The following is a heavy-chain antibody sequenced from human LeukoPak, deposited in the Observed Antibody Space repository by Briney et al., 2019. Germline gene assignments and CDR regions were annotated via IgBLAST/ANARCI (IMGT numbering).Heavy chain of an antibody. CDR3: ARRPSDWYSPIDY. Sequence: SETLSLTCTVSGGSISSGRCYWTWIRQPAGKGLEWIGRMYHTGSTMYNPSFRSRVTISVDTSKNQFSLKLNSVTAADTAVYYCARRPSDWYSPIDYWGPGTLVTVS. J-gene: IGHJ4*02. CDR2: MYHTGST. V-gene: IGHV4-61*02. D-gene: IGHD6-19*01. CDR1: GGSISSGRCY.